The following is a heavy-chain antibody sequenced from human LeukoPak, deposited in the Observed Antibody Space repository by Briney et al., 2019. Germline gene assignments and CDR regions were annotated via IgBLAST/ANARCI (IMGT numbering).Heavy chain of an antibody. V-gene: IGHV3-49*04. CDR2: IRSKAYGGTT. J-gene: IGHJ4*02. Sequence: PGRSLRLSCTASGFTFGDYAMGWVRQAPGKGLEWVGFIRSKAYGGTTEYAASVKGRFTISRDDSKSIAYLQMNSLKTEDTAVYYCTRDLDSSIFDYWGQGTLVTVSS. CDR1: GFTFGDYA. D-gene: IGHD6-13*01. CDR3: TRDLDSSIFDY.